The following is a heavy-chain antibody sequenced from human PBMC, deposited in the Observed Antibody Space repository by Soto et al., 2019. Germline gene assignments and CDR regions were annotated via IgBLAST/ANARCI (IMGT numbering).Heavy chain of an antibody. D-gene: IGHD3-10*01. CDR3: ARGRRSYGSGSHRFDP. J-gene: IGHJ5*02. V-gene: IGHV3-64*01. CDR1: GFTFSSYA. CDR2: ISSNGGST. Sequence: PGGSLRLSCAASGFTFSSYAMHWVRQAPGKGLEYVSAISSNGGSTYYANSVKGRFTISRDNSKNTLYLQMGSLRAEDMAVYYCARGRRSYGSGSHRFDPWGQGTLVTVSS.